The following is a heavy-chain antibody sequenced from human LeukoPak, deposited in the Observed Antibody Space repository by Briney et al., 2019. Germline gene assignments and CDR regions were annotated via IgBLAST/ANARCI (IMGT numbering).Heavy chain of an antibody. CDR2: TYNSWRN. V-gene: IGHV4-39*01. CDR3: ARFSGYIYGYDY. J-gene: IGHJ4*02. D-gene: IGHD5-18*01. Sequence: SETLSLTCTVSGGSISSSSSYWGWIRQPPGKWLEWIGTTYNSWRNYYNPSLKSRVTISGDTSKNQFSLKVTSVTAADTAVYYCARFSGYIYGYDYWGQGTLVTVSS. CDR1: GGSISSSSSY.